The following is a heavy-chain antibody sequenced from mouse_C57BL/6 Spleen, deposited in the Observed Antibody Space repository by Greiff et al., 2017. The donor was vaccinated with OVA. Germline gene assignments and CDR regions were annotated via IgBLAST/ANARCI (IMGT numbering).Heavy chain of an antibody. D-gene: IGHD1-1*01. CDR2: INPNYGTT. CDR1: GYSFTNYN. J-gene: IGHJ1*03. V-gene: IGHV1-39*01. Sequence: VQLQQSGPELVKPGASVKISCKASGYSFTNYNMNWVKQSNGKSLEWIGVINPNYGTTSYNQKFKGKATLTVDQSSSTAYMQLNSLTSEDSAVYYCAINYYGSSQRYFDVWGTGTTVTVSS. CDR3: AINYYGSSQRYFDV.